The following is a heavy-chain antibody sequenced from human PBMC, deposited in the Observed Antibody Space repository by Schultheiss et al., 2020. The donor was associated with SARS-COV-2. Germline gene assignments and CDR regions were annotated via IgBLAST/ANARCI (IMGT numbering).Heavy chain of an antibody. Sequence: GGSLRLSCAASGFTFSSYAMSWVRQAPGKGLEWVSYISSNGGTIYYADSVKGRFTISRDNAKNSLYLQMNSLRAEDTAVYYCARGGYSYGDFDYWGQGTLVTVSS. CDR3: ARGGYSYGDFDY. CDR2: ISSNGGTI. CDR1: GFTFSSYA. D-gene: IGHD5-18*01. J-gene: IGHJ4*02. V-gene: IGHV3-48*04.